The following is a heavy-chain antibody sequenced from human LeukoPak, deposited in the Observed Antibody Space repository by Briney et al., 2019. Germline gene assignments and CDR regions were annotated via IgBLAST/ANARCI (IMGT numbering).Heavy chain of an antibody. CDR3: AREELPNDAFDI. D-gene: IGHD3-10*01. V-gene: IGHV1-46*01. J-gene: IGHJ3*02. CDR1: GYTFTSYY. CDR2: INPSGGST. Sequence: ASVKVSCKASGYTFTSYYMHWVRQALGQGLEWMGIINPSGGSTSYAQKFQGRVTMTRDTSTSTVYMELSSLRSEDTAVYYCAREELPNDAFDIWGQGTMVTVSS.